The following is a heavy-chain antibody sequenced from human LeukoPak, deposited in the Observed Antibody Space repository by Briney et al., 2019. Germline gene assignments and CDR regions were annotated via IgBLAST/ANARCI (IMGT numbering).Heavy chain of an antibody. CDR1: GYTFTGYY. J-gene: IGHJ3*02. Sequence: ASVKVSCKASGYTFTGYYMHWVRQAPGQGLEWMGWINPNSGGTNYAQKSQGRVTMTRDTSISTAYMELSRLRSEDTAVYYCAKEGDYYGSGSYRDGFDIWGQGTRATVSS. CDR2: INPNSGGT. D-gene: IGHD3-10*01. CDR3: AKEGDYYGSGSYRDGFDI. V-gene: IGHV1-2*02.